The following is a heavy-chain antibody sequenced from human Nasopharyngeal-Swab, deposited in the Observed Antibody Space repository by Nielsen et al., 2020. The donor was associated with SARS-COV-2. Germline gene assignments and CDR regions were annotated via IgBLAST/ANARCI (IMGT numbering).Heavy chain of an antibody. Sequence: GESLKISCAASGFTFNSYAMNWVRQAPGKGLVWVSRVNQDGSRTDYADSVRGRFTISRDNAKNTLYLQMNSLRVEDTAVYYCVKHQGSSSDQWGQGTLVTVSS. CDR1: GFTFNSYA. CDR2: VNQDGSRT. V-gene: IGHV3-74*01. J-gene: IGHJ4*02. CDR3: VKHQGSSSDQ.